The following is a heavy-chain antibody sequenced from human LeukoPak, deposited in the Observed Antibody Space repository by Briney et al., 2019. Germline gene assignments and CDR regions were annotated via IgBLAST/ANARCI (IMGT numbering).Heavy chain of an antibody. V-gene: IGHV3-23*01. D-gene: IGHD5-12*01. CDR2: VTGIVGRT. Sequence: GGSLRLSCAASGFGFSSYAVSWVRQGPGKGLEWVSGVTGIVGRTYYADSVDGRFTISRDNSKSTVYLQMSSLRAEDTAVYYCAKYMTPDTVAAIPPFDYWGQGTLVTVSS. CDR1: GFGFSSYA. CDR3: AKYMTPDTVAAIPPFDY. J-gene: IGHJ4*02.